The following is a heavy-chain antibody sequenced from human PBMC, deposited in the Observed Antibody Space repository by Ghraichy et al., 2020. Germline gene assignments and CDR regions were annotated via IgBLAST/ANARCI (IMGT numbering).Heavy chain of an antibody. D-gene: IGHD3-9*01. Sequence: SETLSLTCAVYGGSFSGYYWSWIRQPPGKGLEWIGEINRSGSTNYNPSLKSRVTISVDTSKNQFSLKLSSVTAADTAVYYCATSQLRYFDWLSRVEYFQHWGQGTLVTVSS. V-gene: IGHV4-34*01. J-gene: IGHJ1*01. CDR2: INRSGST. CDR3: ATSQLRYFDWLSRVEYFQH. CDR1: GGSFSGYY.